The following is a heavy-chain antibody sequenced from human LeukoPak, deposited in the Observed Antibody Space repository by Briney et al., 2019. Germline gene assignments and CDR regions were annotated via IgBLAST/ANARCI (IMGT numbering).Heavy chain of an antibody. Sequence: GGSLRLSCAASGFTVSSNYMSWVCQAPGKGLEWVSVIYSGGSTYYADSVKGRFTISRDNSKNTLYLQMNSLRAEDTAVYYCARSGYPKLNYFDYWGQGTLVTVSS. D-gene: IGHD5-18*01. V-gene: IGHV3-66*02. CDR2: IYSGGST. J-gene: IGHJ4*02. CDR3: ARSGYPKLNYFDY. CDR1: GFTVSSNY.